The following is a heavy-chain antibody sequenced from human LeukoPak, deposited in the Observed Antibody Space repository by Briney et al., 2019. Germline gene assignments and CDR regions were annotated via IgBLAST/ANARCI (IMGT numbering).Heavy chain of an antibody. J-gene: IGHJ6*04. CDR1: GGTFSSYA. D-gene: IGHD2-15*01. CDR3: ARGRMRCCGGSCTPDGDYYYYYGMDV. Sequence: SVKVSCKASGGTFSSYAISWVRQAPGQGLEWMGGIIPIFGTANSAQKFQGRVPITADESTSTAYMELSSLRSEDTAVYYCARGRMRCCGGSCTPDGDYYYYYGMDVWGKGTTVTVSS. V-gene: IGHV1-69*01. CDR2: IIPIFGTA.